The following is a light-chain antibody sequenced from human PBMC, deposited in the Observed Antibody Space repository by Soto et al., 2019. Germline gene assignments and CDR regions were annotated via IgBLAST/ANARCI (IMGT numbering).Light chain of an antibody. CDR1: SSDIGVYNY. CDR3: TSFTTSSIWV. Sequence: QSALTQPASVSGSPGQSITISCTGTSSDIGVYNYVSWYQQHPGKAPKLMICEVSNRPSGVSSRFSDSKSGNTASLTISGLRAEDEADYYCTSFTTSSIWVFGGGTKLTVL. J-gene: IGLJ3*02. V-gene: IGLV2-14*01. CDR2: EVS.